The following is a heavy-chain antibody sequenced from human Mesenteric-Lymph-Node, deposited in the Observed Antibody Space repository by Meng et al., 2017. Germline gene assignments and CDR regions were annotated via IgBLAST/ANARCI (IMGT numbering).Heavy chain of an antibody. V-gene: IGHV5-51*01. J-gene: IGHJ3*02. Sequence: GESLKISCKGSGYRFSKYWIGWVRQMPGKGLEWMGIIYPDDSETRYRPSFQGQVSFSVDKSLSTAYLQWSSLKASDTAMYYCATPAPYYYDSSGYYGDAFDIWGQGTMVTVSS. CDR3: ATPAPYYYDSSGYYGDAFDI. D-gene: IGHD3-22*01. CDR1: GYRFSKYW. CDR2: IYPDDSET.